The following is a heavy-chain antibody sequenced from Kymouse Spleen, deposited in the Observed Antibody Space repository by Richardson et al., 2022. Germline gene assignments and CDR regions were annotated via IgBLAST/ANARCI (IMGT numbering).Heavy chain of an antibody. Sequence: EVQLVESGGGLVQPGGSLRLSCAASGFTFSSYDMHWVRQATGKGLEWVSAIGTAGDTYYPGSVKGRFTISRENAKNSLYLQMNSLRAGDTAVYYCARGRITMVRGVPDYGMDVWGQGTTVTVSS. CDR2: IGTAGDT. CDR1: GFTFSSYD. CDR3: ARGRITMVRGVPDYGMDV. V-gene: IGHV3-13*01. J-gene: IGHJ6*02. D-gene: IGHD3-10*01.